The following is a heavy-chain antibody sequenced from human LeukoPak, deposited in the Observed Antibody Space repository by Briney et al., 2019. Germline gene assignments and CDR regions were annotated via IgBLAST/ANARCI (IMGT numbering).Heavy chain of an antibody. D-gene: IGHD6-6*01. J-gene: IGHJ5*02. CDR3: ARVGIAARTPYNWFDP. V-gene: IGHV3-21*01. Sequence: PGGSLRLSCAASGFTLSSYSMNWVRQAPGKGLEWVSFISSSSSYIHYADSVKGRFTISRDNAKNSLYLQMNSLRAEDTAVYYCARVGIAARTPYNWFDPWGQGTLVTVSS. CDR1: GFTLSSYS. CDR2: ISSSSSYI.